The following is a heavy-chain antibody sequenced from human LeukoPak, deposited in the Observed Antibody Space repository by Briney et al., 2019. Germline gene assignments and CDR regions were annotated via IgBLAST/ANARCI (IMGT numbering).Heavy chain of an antibody. Sequence: SETLSLTCSVSGGSISSSTDYWGWIRQPPGKGLEWIGSIYYSGSTYYNPSLKSRVTISVDKSKNQFSLKLSSVTAADTAVYYCARANIAAAGSIDYWGQGTLVTVSS. J-gene: IGHJ4*02. CDR2: IYYSGST. V-gene: IGHV4-39*07. CDR3: ARANIAAAGSIDY. CDR1: GGSISSSTDY. D-gene: IGHD6-13*01.